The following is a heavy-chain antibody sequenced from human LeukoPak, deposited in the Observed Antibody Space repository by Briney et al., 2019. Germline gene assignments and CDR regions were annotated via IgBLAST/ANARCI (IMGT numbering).Heavy chain of an antibody. CDR2: INPNSGGT. Sequence: ASVKVSCKASGYTFTGYYMHWVRQAPGQGLEWMGWINPNSGGTNYAQKFQGWVTMTRDTSISTAYMELSRLRSDDTAVYYCARSILLWFGGRSTGSFDIWGQGTMVTVSS. D-gene: IGHD3-10*01. V-gene: IGHV1-2*04. CDR1: GYTFTGYY. J-gene: IGHJ3*02. CDR3: ARSILLWFGGRSTGSFDI.